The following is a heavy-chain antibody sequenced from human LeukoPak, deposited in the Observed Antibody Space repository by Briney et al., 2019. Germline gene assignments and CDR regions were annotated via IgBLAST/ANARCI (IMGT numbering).Heavy chain of an antibody. Sequence: PGGSLRLSCAASGLTFRSYGMHWFRQAPGKGLEWVAVIWNDGTNRYYADSVKGRFTISRDISKNTLYLQMNSLRAEDTAVYYCATGGSSGYFGYWGQGTLVTVSS. D-gene: IGHD3-22*01. CDR1: GLTFRSYG. CDR3: ATGGSSGYFGY. V-gene: IGHV3-33*01. CDR2: IWNDGTNR. J-gene: IGHJ4*02.